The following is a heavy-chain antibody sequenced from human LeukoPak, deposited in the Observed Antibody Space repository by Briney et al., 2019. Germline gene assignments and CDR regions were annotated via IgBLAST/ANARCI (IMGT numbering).Heavy chain of an antibody. D-gene: IGHD6-13*01. CDR2: ISSSSSYI. CDR3: ALADGIAAVIGYHYYYYYMDV. Sequence: GGSLRLSCAASGFTFSSYSMNWVRQAPGKGLEWVSSISSSSSYIYYADSVKGRFTISRDNAKNSLYLQMNSLRAEDTAVYYCALADGIAAVIGYHYYYYYMDVWGKGTTVTVSS. V-gene: IGHV3-21*01. CDR1: GFTFSSYS. J-gene: IGHJ6*03.